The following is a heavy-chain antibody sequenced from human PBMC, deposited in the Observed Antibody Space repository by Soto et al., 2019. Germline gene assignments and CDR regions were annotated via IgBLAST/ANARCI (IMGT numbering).Heavy chain of an antibody. V-gene: IGHV5-10-1*01. D-gene: IGHD3-22*01. Sequence: GEYLKISCKGSGYSFAGYWITWVRQKPGKGLEWMGRIDPSDSQTYYSPSFRGHVTISLTKSITTVFLQWSSLRASDTAMYYCARQIYDSDTGPNFQYYFDSWGQGTPVTVS. J-gene: IGHJ4*02. CDR1: GYSFAGYW. CDR2: IDPSDSQT. CDR3: ARQIYDSDTGPNFQYYFDS.